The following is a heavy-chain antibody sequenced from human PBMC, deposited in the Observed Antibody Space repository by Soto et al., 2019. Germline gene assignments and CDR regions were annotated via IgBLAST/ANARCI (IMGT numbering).Heavy chain of an antibody. CDR1: GFTFSSNA. V-gene: IGHV3-64D*06. CDR3: VNGAGPQRIAAVAYVDY. J-gene: IGHJ4*02. CDR2: ISSDGDST. D-gene: IGHD6-13*01. Sequence: PGGSLRLSCSASGFTFSSNAMHWVRQAPGKGLEYVSAISSDGDSTYYTDPVRGRFTISRDDSKNTLYLEMSSLRADDTAVYYGVNGAGPQRIAAVAYVDYWGKGTLVTVSS.